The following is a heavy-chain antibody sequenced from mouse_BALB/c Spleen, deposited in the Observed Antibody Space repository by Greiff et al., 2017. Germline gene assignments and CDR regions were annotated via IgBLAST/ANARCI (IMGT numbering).Heavy chain of an antibody. CDR1: GYTFTSYT. Sequence: VKLQESAAELARPGASVKMSCKASGYTFTSYTMHWVKQRPGQGLEWIGYINPSSGYTEYNQKFKDKTTLTADKSSSTAYMQLSSLTSEDSAVYYCARSGGNYGAMDYWGQGTSVTVSS. CDR3: ARSGGNYGAMDY. J-gene: IGHJ4*01. CDR2: INPSSGYT. D-gene: IGHD2-1*01. V-gene: IGHV1-4*02.